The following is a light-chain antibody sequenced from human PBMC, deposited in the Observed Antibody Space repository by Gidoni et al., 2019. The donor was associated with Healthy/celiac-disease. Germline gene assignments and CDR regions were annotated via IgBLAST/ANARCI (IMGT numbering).Light chain of an antibody. V-gene: IGKV1-33*01. CDR2: DAS. J-gene: IGKJ3*01. Sequence: DIQMTQSPSSLSAPVGDRVTITCQASQDISNYLNWYQQKPGKAPKLLIYDASNLETGVPSRFSGSGSGTDFTFTISSLQPEDIATYYCQQYDNLPCTFXPXTKVDIK. CDR1: QDISNY. CDR3: QQYDNLPCT.